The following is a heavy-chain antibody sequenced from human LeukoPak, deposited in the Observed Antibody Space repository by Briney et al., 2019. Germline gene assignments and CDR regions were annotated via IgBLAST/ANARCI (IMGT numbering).Heavy chain of an antibody. J-gene: IGHJ4*02. Sequence: SETLSLTCAVYGGSFSGYYWSWIRQPPGKGLEWIGEINHSRSTNYNPSLKSRVTISVDTSKNQFSLKLSSVTAADTAVYYCARGLSSRYYYDSSGYYRYYFDYWGQGTLVTVSS. D-gene: IGHD3-22*01. CDR2: INHSRST. V-gene: IGHV4-34*01. CDR1: GGSFSGYY. CDR3: ARGLSSRYYYDSSGYYRYYFDY.